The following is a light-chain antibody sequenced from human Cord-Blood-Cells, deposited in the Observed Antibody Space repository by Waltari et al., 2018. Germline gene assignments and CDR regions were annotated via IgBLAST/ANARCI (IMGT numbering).Light chain of an antibody. CDR2: DAS. CDR1: HGISSA. J-gene: IGKJ3*01. CDR3: QQFNIYPST. Sequence: AIQLTQSPSSLSASVGDTITIPGRASHGISSALAWYQQKPGKAPKLLIYDASSLESGVPSSFSGSGSGTDFTLTISSLQPEDFATYYCQQFNIYPSTFGPGTKVDIK. V-gene: IGKV1-13*02.